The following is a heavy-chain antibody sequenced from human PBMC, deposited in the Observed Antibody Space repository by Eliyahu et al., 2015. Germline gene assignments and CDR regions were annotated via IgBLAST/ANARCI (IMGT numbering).Heavy chain of an antibody. D-gene: IGHD5-12*01. Sequence: QVQLQESGPGLVKPSQTLSLTCTVSGGSIXSGDYYWSWIRQPPGKGLEWIGHIYDSGTTYYNPSLKSRVAISEDTSKNQFSLRLRSVTAADTAVYYCARENSDYGQRDGFDIWGQGTRVTVSS. CDR3: ARENSDYGQRDGFDI. CDR1: GGSIXSGDYY. J-gene: IGHJ3*02. V-gene: IGHV4-30-4*01. CDR2: IYDSGTT.